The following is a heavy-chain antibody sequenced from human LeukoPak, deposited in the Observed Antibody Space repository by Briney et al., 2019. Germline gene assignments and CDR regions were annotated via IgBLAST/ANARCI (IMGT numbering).Heavy chain of an antibody. Sequence: PGGSLRLSCAASGFTFSSYGMHWVRQAPGKGLEWVAVISYDGSNKYYADSVKGRFTISRDNSKNTLYLQMNSLRAEDTAVYYCASSLGYYDSSGYYDYWGQGTLVTVSS. V-gene: IGHV3-30*03. CDR2: ISYDGSNK. D-gene: IGHD3-22*01. CDR3: ASSLGYYDSSGYYDY. J-gene: IGHJ4*02. CDR1: GFTFSSYG.